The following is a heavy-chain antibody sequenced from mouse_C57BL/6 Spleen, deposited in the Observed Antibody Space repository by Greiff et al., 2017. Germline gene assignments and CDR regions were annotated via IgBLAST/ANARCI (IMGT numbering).Heavy chain of an antibody. CDR2: IDPSDSYT. D-gene: IGHD1-1*01. CDR3: ARGDYGSSYAY. J-gene: IGHJ2*01. Sequence: VQLQQSGAELVMPGASVKLSCKASGYTFTSYWMHWVKQRPGQGLEWIGEIDPSDSYTNYNQKFKGKSTLTVDKSSSTAYMQLSSLTSEDAAVYYCARGDYGSSYAYWGQGTTLTVSS. CDR1: GYTFTSYW. V-gene: IGHV1-69*01.